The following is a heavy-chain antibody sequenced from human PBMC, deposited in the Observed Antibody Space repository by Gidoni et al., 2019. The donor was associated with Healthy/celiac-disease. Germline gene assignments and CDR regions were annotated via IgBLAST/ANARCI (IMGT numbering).Heavy chain of an antibody. D-gene: IGHD3-22*01. CDR3: ARDRHDSSGYWGFYYYGMDV. CDR2: IWYDGSNK. J-gene: IGHJ6*02. CDR1: GFTFSSYG. Sequence: QVQLVESGGGVVQPGRSLRLSCAASGFTFSSYGMHWVRQAPGKGLEWVAVIWYDGSNKYYADSVKGRFTISRDNSKNTLYLQMNSLRAEDTAVYYCARDRHDSSGYWGFYYYGMDVWGQGTTVTVSS. V-gene: IGHV3-33*01.